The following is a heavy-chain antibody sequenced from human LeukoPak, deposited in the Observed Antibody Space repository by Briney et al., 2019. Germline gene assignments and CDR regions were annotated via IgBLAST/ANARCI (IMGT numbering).Heavy chain of an antibody. D-gene: IGHD5-12*01. CDR1: GFTFSSYG. V-gene: IGHV3-30*18. CDR3: AKDWAPSYGGYYFDY. Sequence: GRSLRLSCVASGFTFSSYGMHWVRQAPGKGLEWVAVISHDDSNKYYADSVKGRLSISRDNSKNTLYLQMNSLRTEDTAVYYCAKDWAPSYGGYYFDYWGQGTLVTVSS. CDR2: ISHDDSNK. J-gene: IGHJ4*02.